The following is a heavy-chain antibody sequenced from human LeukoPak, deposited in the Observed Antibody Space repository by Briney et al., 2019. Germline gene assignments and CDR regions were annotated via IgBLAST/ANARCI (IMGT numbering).Heavy chain of an antibody. J-gene: IGHJ4*02. CDR1: GFTFSSYW. D-gene: IGHD3-9*01. V-gene: IGHV3-21*01. CDR3: ARDSDYYDILTGYYKGGFDY. CDR2: ISSSSSYI. Sequence: GGSLRLSCAASGFTFSSYWMHWVRQAPGKGLEWVSSISSSSSYIYYADSVKGRFTISRDNAKNSLYLQMNSLRAEDTAVYYCARDSDYYDILTGYYKGGFDYWGQGTLVTVSS.